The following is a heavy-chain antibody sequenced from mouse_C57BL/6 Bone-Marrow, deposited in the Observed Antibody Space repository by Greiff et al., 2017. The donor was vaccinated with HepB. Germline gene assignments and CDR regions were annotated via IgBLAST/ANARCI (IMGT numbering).Heavy chain of an antibody. CDR1: GFTFSDYG. Sequence: EVKLMESGGGLVKPGGSLKLSCAASGFTFSDYGMHWVRQAPEKGLEWVAYISSGSSTIYYADTVKGRFTISRDNAKNTLFLQMTSLRSEDTAMYYCARKSNSRGREAWFAYWGQGTLVTVSA. CDR3: ARKSNSRGREAWFAY. V-gene: IGHV5-17*01. J-gene: IGHJ3*01. D-gene: IGHD2-5*01. CDR2: ISSGSSTI.